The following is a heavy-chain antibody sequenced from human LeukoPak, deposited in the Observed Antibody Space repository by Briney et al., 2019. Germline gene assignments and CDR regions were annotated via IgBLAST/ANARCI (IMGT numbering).Heavy chain of an antibody. V-gene: IGHV3-49*04. CDR3: TSGYDSFDY. Sequence: GGSLRLSCAASGFTFSSYWMSWVRQAPGKGLEWVGFIRSKAYGGTTEYAASVKGRFTISRDDSKSIAYLQMNSLKTEDTAVYYCTSGYDSFDYWGQGTLVTVSS. D-gene: IGHD5-12*01. CDR1: GFTFSSYW. J-gene: IGHJ4*02. CDR2: IRSKAYGGTT.